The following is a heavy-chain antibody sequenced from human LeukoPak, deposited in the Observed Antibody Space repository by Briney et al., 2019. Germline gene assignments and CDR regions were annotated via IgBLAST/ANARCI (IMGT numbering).Heavy chain of an antibody. Sequence: SETLSLTCAVYVGSFSLYYGSWVRPPPGGGGWGIGYLYYSGSTHYNDSLKSRVTISVDASKNQFSLKLSSATAADTAVYYCAREDRSGGYSFDYWGQGTLVTVSS. CDR2: LYYSGST. CDR1: VGSFSLYY. CDR3: AREDRSGGYSFDY. V-gene: IGHV4-59*01. J-gene: IGHJ4*02. D-gene: IGHD3-22*01.